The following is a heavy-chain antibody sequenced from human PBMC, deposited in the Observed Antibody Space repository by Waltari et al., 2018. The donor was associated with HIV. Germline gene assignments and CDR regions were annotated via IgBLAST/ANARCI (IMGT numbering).Heavy chain of an antibody. Sequence: QVQLQESGPGLVKPSETLSLTCTVSGGSISSYYWSWIRQPPGKGLEWIGYIYYSGSTNYNPSLKRRVTRSVDTSKQQFSLKLSSVTAADTAVYYCARLSCRRTSCYPYWYFDLWGRGTLVTVSS. D-gene: IGHD2-2*01. CDR3: ARLSCRRTSCYPYWYFDL. J-gene: IGHJ2*01. V-gene: IGHV4-59*01. CDR2: IYYSGST. CDR1: GGSISSYY.